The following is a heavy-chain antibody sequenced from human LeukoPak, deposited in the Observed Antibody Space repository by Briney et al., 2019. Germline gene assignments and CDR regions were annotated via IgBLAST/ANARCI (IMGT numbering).Heavy chain of an antibody. CDR2: ISYSGGT. V-gene: IGHV4-59*08. Sequence: CLWIRQPPGKGLEWVGHISYSGGTKYNPSLQSRVTISIDTSKNQFSLNLSSVTAADTAVYYCARRVIMSATGVPDTRLDPWGQGILVTVSS. CDR3: ARRVIMSATGVPDTRLDP. D-gene: IGHD2-8*02. J-gene: IGHJ5*02.